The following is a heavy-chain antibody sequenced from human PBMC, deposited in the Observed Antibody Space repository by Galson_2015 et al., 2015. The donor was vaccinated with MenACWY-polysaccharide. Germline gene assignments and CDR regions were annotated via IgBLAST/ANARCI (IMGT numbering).Heavy chain of an antibody. Sequence: SLRLSCAASGFTFSSYAMSWVRQAPGKGLEWVSAISGSGGSTYYADSVKGRFTISRDNSKNTLYMQMNSLRAEDTAVYYCAKDPEYGSGEPWGQGTLVTVSS. V-gene: IGHV3-23*01. CDR2: ISGSGGST. CDR1: GFTFSSYA. J-gene: IGHJ5*02. CDR3: AKDPEYGSGEP. D-gene: IGHD3-10*01.